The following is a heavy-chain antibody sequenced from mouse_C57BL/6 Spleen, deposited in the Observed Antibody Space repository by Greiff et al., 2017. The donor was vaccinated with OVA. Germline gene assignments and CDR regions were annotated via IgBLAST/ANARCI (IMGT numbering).Heavy chain of an antibody. V-gene: IGHV5-9*01. CDR3: AKHGNYGGYYAMDY. D-gene: IGHD2-1*01. Sequence: DVQLVESGGGLVKPGGSLKLSCAASGFTFSSYTMSWVRQTPEKRLEWVATISGGGGNTYYPDSVKGRFTISRDNAKNTLYLQMSSLRSEDTALYYCAKHGNYGGYYAMDYWGQGTSVTVSS. CDR1: GFTFSSYT. J-gene: IGHJ4*01. CDR2: ISGGGGNT.